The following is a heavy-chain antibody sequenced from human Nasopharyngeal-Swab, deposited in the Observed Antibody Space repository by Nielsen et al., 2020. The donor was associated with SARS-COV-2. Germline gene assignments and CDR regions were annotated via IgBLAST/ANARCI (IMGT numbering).Heavy chain of an antibody. Sequence: GESLKISCAASGFTSSSYAMSWVRQAPGKGLEWVSAISGSGGSTYYADSVKGRFTISRDNSKNTLYLQMNSLRAEDTAVYYCAKDWGVRELDYWGQGTLVTVSS. CDR2: ISGSGGST. D-gene: IGHD3-10*01. CDR3: AKDWGVRELDY. J-gene: IGHJ4*02. CDR1: GFTSSSYA. V-gene: IGHV3-23*01.